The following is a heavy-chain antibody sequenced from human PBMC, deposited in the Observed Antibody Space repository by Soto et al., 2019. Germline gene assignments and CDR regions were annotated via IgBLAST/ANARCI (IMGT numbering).Heavy chain of an antibody. D-gene: IGHD3-10*01. J-gene: IGHJ5*02. V-gene: IGHV1-69*13. CDR1: GGTFSSYA. CDR2: IIPIFGTA. CDR3: ASHEGALWFGQYNWFDP. Sequence: GASVKVSCKASGGTFSSYAISWVRQAPGQGLEWMGGIIPIFGTANYAQKFQGRVTITADESTSTAYMELSGLRSEDTAVYYCASHEGALWFGQYNWFDPWGQGTLVTVSS.